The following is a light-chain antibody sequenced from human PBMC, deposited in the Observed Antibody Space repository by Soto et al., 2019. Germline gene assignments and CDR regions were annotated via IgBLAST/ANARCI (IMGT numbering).Light chain of an antibody. CDR2: DVS. Sequence: QSALTQPASVSGSPGQSIIISCTGTSSDVGGYDYVSWYQQYPGKAPKLIIYDVSHRPSGISDRFSGSKSGNTASLTIAGLQAEYEADYFCFSYTSSSTQVFGTGTKLTVL. J-gene: IGLJ1*01. V-gene: IGLV2-14*03. CDR3: FSYTSSSTQV. CDR1: SSDVGGYDY.